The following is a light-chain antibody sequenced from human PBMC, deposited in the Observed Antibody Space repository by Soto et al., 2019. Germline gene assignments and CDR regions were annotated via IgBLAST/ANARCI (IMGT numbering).Light chain of an antibody. CDR3: QQYSKDTPGP. Sequence: STLSSSVRDRGTMTYRVSQSISSWLAWYQQKPGKAPKLLIYDASSLESGVPSRFSGSGSGTDLTLTITCLQPEDVGTYYCQQYSKDTPGPFGQGTKVDIK. CDR1: QSISSW. V-gene: IGKV1-5*01. CDR2: DAS. J-gene: IGKJ1*01.